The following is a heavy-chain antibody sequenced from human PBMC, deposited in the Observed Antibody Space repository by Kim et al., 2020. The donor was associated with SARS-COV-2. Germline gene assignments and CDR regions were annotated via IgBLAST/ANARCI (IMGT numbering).Heavy chain of an antibody. CDR3: ARYYYYDSSGYYYVAHGFDY. D-gene: IGHD3-22*01. J-gene: IGHJ4*02. CDR1: GGSISSSNW. V-gene: IGHV4-4*02. CDR2: IYHSGST. Sequence: SETLSLTCAVSGGSISSSNWWSWVRQPPGKGLEWIGEIYHSGSTNYNPSLKSRVTISVDKSKNQFSLKLSSVTAADTAVYYCARYYYYDSSGYYYVAHGFDYWGQGTLVTVSS.